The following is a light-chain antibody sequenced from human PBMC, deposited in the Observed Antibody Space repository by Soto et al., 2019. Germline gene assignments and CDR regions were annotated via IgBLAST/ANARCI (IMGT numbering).Light chain of an antibody. CDR3: GSWDSRLSADV. CDR2: DDN. J-gene: IGLJ1*01. Sequence: QTVLTQPPSVSASPGQKVTISCSGSSSNIGGNSVSWYQQLPGTAPKLLIYDDNKRPSGIPDRFSGSKSGTSATLGITGCQTGDEADYYCGSWDSRLSADVFGTGTEVTVL. CDR1: SSNIGGNS. V-gene: IGLV1-51*01.